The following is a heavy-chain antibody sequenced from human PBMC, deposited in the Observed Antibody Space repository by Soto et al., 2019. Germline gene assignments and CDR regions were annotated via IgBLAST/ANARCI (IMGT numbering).Heavy chain of an antibody. Sequence: QVQLQESGPGLVKPSQTLSLTCTVSGGSISSGGYYWSWIRHHPGKGLEWIGYIYSSGSTYYNPSLKSRLTISLDTSKNHFSLKLPSVTAADTAVYYCARDTGFADPFHYWGQGTLVTVSS. J-gene: IGHJ4*02. CDR3: ARDTGFADPFHY. D-gene: IGHD4-17*01. CDR1: GGSISSGGYY. CDR2: IYSSGST. V-gene: IGHV4-31*03.